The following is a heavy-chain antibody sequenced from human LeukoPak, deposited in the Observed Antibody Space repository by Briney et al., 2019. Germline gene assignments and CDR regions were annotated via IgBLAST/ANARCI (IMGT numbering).Heavy chain of an antibody. D-gene: IGHD2-15*01. J-gene: IGHJ6*02. Sequence: PSETLSLTCTVSGGSISSSNWWSWVRQPPGKGLEWIGEIDHSESTNYNPSLKSRVTISVDTSKNQFSLKLSSVTAADTAVYYCARILGYCSGGSCYAYYYYGMDVWGQGTTVTVSS. CDR2: IDHSEST. CDR1: GGSISSSNW. CDR3: ARILGYCSGGSCYAYYYYGMDV. V-gene: IGHV4-4*02.